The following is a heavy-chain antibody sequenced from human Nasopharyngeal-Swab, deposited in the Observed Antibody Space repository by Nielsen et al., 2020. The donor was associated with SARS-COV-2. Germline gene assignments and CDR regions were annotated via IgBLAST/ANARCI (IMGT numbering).Heavy chain of an antibody. CDR1: GGTFSSYA. CDR2: IIPIFGTA. Sequence: SVKVSCKASGGTFSSYAISWVRQAPGQGLEWMGGIIPIFGTANYAQKFQGRVTITADESTSTAYMELSSLRSEDTAVYYCARDVPLRYFDWRSENAFDIWGQGTMVTVSS. CDR3: ARDVPLRYFDWRSENAFDI. J-gene: IGHJ3*02. D-gene: IGHD3-9*01. V-gene: IGHV1-69*13.